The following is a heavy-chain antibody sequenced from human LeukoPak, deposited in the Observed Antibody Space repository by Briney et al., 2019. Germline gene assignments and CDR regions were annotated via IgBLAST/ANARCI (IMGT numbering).Heavy chain of an antibody. D-gene: IGHD5-24*01. CDR2: INSDGSST. CDR3: AKGSRDGYNYDAFDI. CDR1: GFTFSSYW. V-gene: IGHV3-74*01. Sequence: GGSLRLSCAASGFTFSSYWMHWVRQAPGKGLVWVSRINSDGSSTSYADSVKGRFTISRDNAKNTLYLQMSSLRAEDTALYYCAKGSRDGYNYDAFDIWGQGTMVTVSS. J-gene: IGHJ3*02.